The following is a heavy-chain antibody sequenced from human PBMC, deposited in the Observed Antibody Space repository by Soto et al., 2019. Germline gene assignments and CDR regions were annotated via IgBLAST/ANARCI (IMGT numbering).Heavy chain of an antibody. V-gene: IGHV1-3*01. CDR3: AKGIAAAGPSYYYYYGMDV. J-gene: IGHJ6*02. Sequence: ASVKVSCKASGYTFTSYAMHWVRQAPGQRLEWMGWINAGNGNTKYSQKFQGRVTITRDTSASTAYMELSSLRSEDTAVYYCAKGIAAAGPSYYYYYGMDVWGQGTTDTVSS. D-gene: IGHD6-13*01. CDR1: GYTFTSYA. CDR2: INAGNGNT.